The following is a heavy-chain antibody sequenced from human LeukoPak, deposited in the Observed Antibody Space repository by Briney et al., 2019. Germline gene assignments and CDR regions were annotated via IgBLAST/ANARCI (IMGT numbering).Heavy chain of an antibody. CDR1: GCTFSSYG. Sequence: GGSLRFSCAASGCTFSSYGMHWVRQAPGKGLEWVAVIWYDGSNKYYADSVKGRFTISRDNSKNTLYLQMNSLRAEDTAVYYCARDLLSDIVVVPAAMGDWGQGTLVTVSS. J-gene: IGHJ4*02. D-gene: IGHD2-2*01. V-gene: IGHV3-33*01. CDR3: ARDLLSDIVVVPAAMGD. CDR2: IWYDGSNK.